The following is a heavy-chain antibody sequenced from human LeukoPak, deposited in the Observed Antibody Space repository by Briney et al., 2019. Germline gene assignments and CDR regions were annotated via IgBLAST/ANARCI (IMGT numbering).Heavy chain of an antibody. J-gene: IGHJ4*02. CDR1: GGSIGSYY. CDR3: ARGDTAMGHFDY. D-gene: IGHD5-18*01. V-gene: IGHV4-34*01. Sequence: SETLSLTCTVSGGSIGSYYWSWIRQPPGKGLEWIGEINHSGSTNYNPSLKSRVTISVDTSKNQFSLKLSSVTAADTAVYYCARGDTAMGHFDYWGQGTLVTVSS. CDR2: INHSGST.